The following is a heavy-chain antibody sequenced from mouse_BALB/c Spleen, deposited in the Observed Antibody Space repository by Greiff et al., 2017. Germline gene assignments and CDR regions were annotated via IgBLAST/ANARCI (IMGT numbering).Heavy chain of an antibody. CDR3: ARNAYYKYDGGAMDY. CDR1: GFTFSSFG. D-gene: IGHD2-14*01. CDR2: ISSGSSTI. Sequence: EVQLVESGGGLVQPGGSRKLSCAASGFTFSSFGMHWVRQAPEKGLEWVAYISSGSSTIYYADTVKGRFTISRDNPKNTLFLQMTSLRSEATAMYYCARNAYYKYDGGAMDYWGQGTSVTVSS. J-gene: IGHJ4*01. V-gene: IGHV5-17*02.